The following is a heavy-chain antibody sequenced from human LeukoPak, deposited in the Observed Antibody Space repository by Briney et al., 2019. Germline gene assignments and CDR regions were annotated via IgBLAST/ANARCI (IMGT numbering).Heavy chain of an antibody. Sequence: GGFLRLSSAPSVFTFSRHWMILVRQAPRKGLDWVANIKQAGSEKYYVYSVKGLLTISRDNAENSMYAEKNCVRAGETAVYYCARARGFFECWGQGTLVTVTS. CDR1: VFTFSRHW. CDR2: IKQAGSEK. J-gene: IGHJ4*02. D-gene: IGHD3-10*01. CDR3: ARARGFFEC. V-gene: IGHV3-7*01.